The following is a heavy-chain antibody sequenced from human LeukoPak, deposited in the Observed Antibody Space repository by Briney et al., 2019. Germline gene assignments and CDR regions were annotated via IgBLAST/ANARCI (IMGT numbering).Heavy chain of an antibody. V-gene: IGHV3-23*01. CDR1: GFTFSSYW. D-gene: IGHD3-9*01. J-gene: IGHJ4*02. CDR3: AKSIDFTGYSSWDY. CDR2: TSSSDAGT. Sequence: GSLRLSCAASGFTFSSYWMSWVRQAPGKGLEWVAATSSSDAGTYHADSVKGRFTISRDNSKNTLYLQIHSLRAEDTAVYYCAKSIDFTGYSSWDYWGRGTLVTVSS.